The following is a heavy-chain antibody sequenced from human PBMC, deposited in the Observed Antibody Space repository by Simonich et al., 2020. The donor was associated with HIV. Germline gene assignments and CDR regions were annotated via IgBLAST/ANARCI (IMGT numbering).Heavy chain of an antibody. CDR3: ARESTLRSYYYGSGSGLGY. V-gene: IGHV4-34*01. CDR2: INHSGST. J-gene: IGHJ4*02. Sequence: QVQLQQWGAGLLKPSETLSLTCAVYGGSFSGYYWIWIRQAPGKGLEWIGEINHSGSTTYNPSLKSRVTISVDTSKKQFSLKLSSVTAADTAVYYCARESTLRSYYYGSGSGLGYWGQGTLVTVSS. CDR1: GGSFSGYY. D-gene: IGHD3-10*01.